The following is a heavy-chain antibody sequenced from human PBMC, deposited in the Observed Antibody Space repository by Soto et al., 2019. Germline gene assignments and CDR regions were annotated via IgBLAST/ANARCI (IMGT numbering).Heavy chain of an antibody. CDR1: GGSISSYY. V-gene: IGHV4-59*01. J-gene: IGHJ4*02. D-gene: IGHD3-22*01. CDR2: IYYSGST. CDR3: ARGIYDSSGYYSDY. Sequence: KPSETLSLTCTVSGGSISSYYWSWIRQPPGKGLEWIGYIYYSGSTNYNPSLKSRVTISVDTSKNQFSLKLSSVTAADTAVYYCARGIYDSSGYYSDYWGQGTLVTVS.